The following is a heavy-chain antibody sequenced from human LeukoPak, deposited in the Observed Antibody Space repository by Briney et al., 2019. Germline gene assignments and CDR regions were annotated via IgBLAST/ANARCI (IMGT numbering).Heavy chain of an antibody. J-gene: IGHJ4*02. V-gene: IGHV3-74*01. CDR2: INSDGSST. CDR1: GFTFSSYW. Sequence: PGGSLRLSCAASGFTFSSYWMHCVRQAPGKGLVWVSRINSDGSSTSYADSVKGRFTIYRDNAKNTLYLQMNSLRAEDTAVYYCARDRPSYMATTCFDYWGQGTLVTVSS. CDR3: ARDRPSYMATTCFDY. D-gene: IGHD5-24*01.